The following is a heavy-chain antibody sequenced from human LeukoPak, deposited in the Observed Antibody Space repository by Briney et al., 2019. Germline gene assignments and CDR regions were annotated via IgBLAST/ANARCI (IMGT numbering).Heavy chain of an antibody. D-gene: IGHD6-13*01. CDR3: ASGSSSWYFPHYYYGMDV. V-gene: IGHV4-34*01. J-gene: IGHJ6*02. Sequence: PSETLSLTCGVYGWSFSGYYWSWIRQPPGKGLEWIEEINHSGSTNYNPSLKSRVTISVDTSKNQFSLKLSSVTAADTAVYYCASGSSSWYFPHYYYGMDVWGQGTTVTVSS. CDR1: GWSFSGYY. CDR2: INHSGST.